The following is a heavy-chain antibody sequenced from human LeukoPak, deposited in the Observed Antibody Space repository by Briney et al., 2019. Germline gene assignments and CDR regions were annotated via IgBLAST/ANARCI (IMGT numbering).Heavy chain of an antibody. CDR3: AKVLPPLRLYGMDV. V-gene: IGHV3-30*18. Sequence: GGSLRLSCAASGFTFSSYGMHWVRQAPGKGLEWVAVISYDGSNKYYADSVKGGFTISRDNSKNTLYLQMNSLGAEDTAVYYCAKVLPPLRLYGMDVWGQGTTVTVSS. CDR1: GFTFSSYG. D-gene: IGHD4-17*01. J-gene: IGHJ6*02. CDR2: ISYDGSNK.